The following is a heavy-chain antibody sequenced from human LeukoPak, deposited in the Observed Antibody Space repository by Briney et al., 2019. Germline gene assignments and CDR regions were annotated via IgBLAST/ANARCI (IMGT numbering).Heavy chain of an antibody. CDR1: GFTFSSYG. Sequence: GGSLRLSCAASGFTFSSYGMSWVRQAPGKGLEWVSAISGSGGSTYYADAVKGRFTISRDNAKNSLYLQMSSLRAEDTAVYYCARGVGDLNNWGQGTLVTVSS. CDR2: ISGSGGST. D-gene: IGHD3-10*01. J-gene: IGHJ1*01. V-gene: IGHV3-23*01. CDR3: ARGVGDLNN.